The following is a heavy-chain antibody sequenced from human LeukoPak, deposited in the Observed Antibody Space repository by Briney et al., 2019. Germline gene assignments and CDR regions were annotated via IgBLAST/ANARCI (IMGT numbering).Heavy chain of an antibody. CDR2: ISYDGSNK. CDR1: GFTFSSYA. CDR3: AREGSYSSGWYGYFQH. J-gene: IGHJ1*01. V-gene: IGHV3-30-3*01. D-gene: IGHD6-19*01. Sequence: GRSLRLSCAASGFTFSSYAMHWVRQAPGKGLEWVAVISYDGSNKYYADSVKGRFTISRDNSKNTLYLQMNSLRAEDTAVYYCAREGSYSSGWYGYFQHWGQGTLVTVSS.